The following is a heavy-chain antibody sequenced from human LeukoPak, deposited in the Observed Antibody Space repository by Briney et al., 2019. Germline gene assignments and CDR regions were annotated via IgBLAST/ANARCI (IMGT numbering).Heavy chain of an antibody. J-gene: IGHJ4*02. Sequence: GGSLRLSCAASGFTFSSYSMNWVRQAAGKGLEWVSSISSSSSYIYYADSVKGRFTISRDNAKNSLYLQMNSLRAEDTAVYYCARGGPDSSGYYSSYWGQGTLVTVSS. CDR2: ISSSSSYI. D-gene: IGHD3-22*01. CDR3: ARGGPDSSGYYSSY. CDR1: GFTFSSYS. V-gene: IGHV3-21*01.